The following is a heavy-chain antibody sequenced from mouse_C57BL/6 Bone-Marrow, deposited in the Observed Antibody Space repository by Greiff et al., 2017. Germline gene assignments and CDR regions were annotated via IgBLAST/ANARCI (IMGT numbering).Heavy chain of an antibody. CDR2: IYPRSGNT. Sequence: VKLQESGAELARPGASVKLSCKASGYTFTSYGISWVKQRTGQGLEWIGEIYPRSGNTYYNEKFKGKATLTADKSSSTAYMELRSLTSEDSAVYFCARVGDYWFAYWGQGTLVTVSA. D-gene: IGHD2-13*01. J-gene: IGHJ3*01. CDR3: ARVGDYWFAY. V-gene: IGHV1-81*01. CDR1: GYTFTSYG.